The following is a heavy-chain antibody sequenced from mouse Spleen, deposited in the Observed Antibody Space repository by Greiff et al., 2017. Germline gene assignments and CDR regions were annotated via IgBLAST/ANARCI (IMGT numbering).Heavy chain of an antibody. V-gene: IGHV2-6-1*01. D-gene: IGHD2-1*01. J-gene: IGHJ4*01. CDR2: IWSDGST. Sequence: LQESGPGLVAPSQSLSITCTISGFSLTSYGVHWVRQPPGKGLEWLVVIWSDGSTTYNSALKSRLSISKDNSKSQVFLKMNSLQTDDTAMYYCARQSTTYYYAMDYWGQGTSVTVSS. CDR3: ARQSTTYYYAMDY. CDR1: GFSLTSYG.